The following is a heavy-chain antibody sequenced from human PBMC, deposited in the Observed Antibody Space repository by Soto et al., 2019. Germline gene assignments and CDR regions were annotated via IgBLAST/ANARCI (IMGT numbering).Heavy chain of an antibody. CDR2: IWYDGSNK. V-gene: IGHV3-33*01. CDR3: ARDPGRYYDSSGPTGMDV. D-gene: IGHD3-22*01. Sequence: GGSLRLSCAASGFTFSSYGMHWVRQAPGKGLEWVAVIWYDGSNKYYADSVKGRFTISRDNSKNTLYLQMNSLRAEDTAVYYCARDPGRYYDSSGPTGMDVWGQGTTVTVSS. CDR1: GFTFSSYG. J-gene: IGHJ6*02.